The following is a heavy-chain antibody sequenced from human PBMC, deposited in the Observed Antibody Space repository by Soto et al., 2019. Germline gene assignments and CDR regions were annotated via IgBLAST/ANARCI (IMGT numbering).Heavy chain of an antibody. V-gene: IGHV3-30-3*01. Sequence: QVQLVESGGGVVQPGRSLRLSCVASGFTFSSYAMHWVRQAPGKGLEWVVVISYDGSNKYYADSVKGRFTISRDNSKNTLYLQMNSLRAEDTAVYYCARGDTAMGIFDYWGQGTLVTVSS. J-gene: IGHJ4*02. CDR1: GFTFSSYA. D-gene: IGHD5-18*01. CDR2: ISYDGSNK. CDR3: ARGDTAMGIFDY.